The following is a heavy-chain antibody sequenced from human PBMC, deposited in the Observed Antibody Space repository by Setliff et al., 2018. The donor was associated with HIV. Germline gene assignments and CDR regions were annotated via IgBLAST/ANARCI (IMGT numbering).Heavy chain of an antibody. V-gene: IGHV4-34*01. J-gene: IGHJ5*02. D-gene: IGHD3-22*01. Sequence: SETLSLTCAVYGGSFNGYYWSWIRQPPGKGLEWIGEINHSGSTNYNPSLKSRVTISVDTSENQFSLRLNSVTAADTAVYYCARYRYYYDSSGYGRWFDPWGQGTLVTVSS. CDR2: INHSGST. CDR3: ARYRYYYDSSGYGRWFDP. CDR1: GGSFNGYY.